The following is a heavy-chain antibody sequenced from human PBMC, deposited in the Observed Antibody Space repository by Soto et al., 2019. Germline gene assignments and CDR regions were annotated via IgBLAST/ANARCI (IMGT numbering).Heavy chain of an antibody. J-gene: IGHJ4*02. V-gene: IGHV1-46*01. CDR3: ARGAPSCSCPDY. CDR1: GYTFASYY. D-gene: IGHD2-15*01. Sequence: GASVEVCCKASGYTFASYYRHWVRQAPGQGLEWMGIINPSGGSTSYAQKFQGRVTMTRDTSTSTVYMELSSLRSEDTAVYYCARGAPSCSCPDYWGQGTLVTVSS. CDR2: INPSGGST.